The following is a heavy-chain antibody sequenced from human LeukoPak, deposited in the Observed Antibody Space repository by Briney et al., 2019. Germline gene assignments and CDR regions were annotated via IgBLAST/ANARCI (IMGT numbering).Heavy chain of an antibody. CDR3: ARGPTRAIGFDI. CDR1: GDSISSGTYY. CDR2: IYSSGST. Sequence: TSETLSLTCSVSGDSISSGTYYWSWVRQPAGKGLEWNGRIYSSGSTNYNPSLKSRVALSVDTSKNQFSLKLSSVTAADTAVYYCARGPTRAIGFDIWGQGTTVTVS. J-gene: IGHJ3*02. V-gene: IGHV4-61*02.